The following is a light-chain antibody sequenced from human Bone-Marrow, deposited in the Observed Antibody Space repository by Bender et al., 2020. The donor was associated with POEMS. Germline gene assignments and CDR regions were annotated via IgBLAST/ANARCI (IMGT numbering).Light chain of an antibody. CDR1: DSNIGSNS. CDR3: VAWDGVLVGPV. CDR2: DNR. V-gene: IGLV1-44*01. J-gene: IGLJ3*02. Sequence: QSVVTQPPSASGTPGQRVTISCSGSDSNIGSNSVSWYQQVPGTAPKLLIYDNRQRPSGVPGRFSGSKSGTSASLAISGLQSEDEAIYHCVAWDGVLVGPVFGGGTTLTVL.